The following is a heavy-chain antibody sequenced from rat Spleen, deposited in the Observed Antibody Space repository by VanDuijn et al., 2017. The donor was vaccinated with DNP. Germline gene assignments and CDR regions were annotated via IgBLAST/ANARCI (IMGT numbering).Heavy chain of an antibody. J-gene: IGHJ4*01. V-gene: IGHV5S10*01. CDR3: AKIAAGAMDA. CDR1: GFVFSDYN. CDR2: IVHDGSRT. Sequence: EVQLVESGGGLVQPGRSLKLSCAASGFVFSDYNMAWVRQAPKKGLEWVATIVHDGSRTYYRDSVKGRFTISRDNAKNTLYLQMNSLRSEDTATYFCAKIAAGAMDAWGQGTSVTVSS. D-gene: IGHD1-2*01.